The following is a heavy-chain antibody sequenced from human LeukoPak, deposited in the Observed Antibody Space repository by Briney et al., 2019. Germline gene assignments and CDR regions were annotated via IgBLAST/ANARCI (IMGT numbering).Heavy chain of an antibody. CDR2: IYTTGST. V-gene: IGHV4-4*07. D-gene: IGHD4-17*01. CDR1: GGSISSSY. CDR3: ARSRHYGDYPDY. Sequence: SETLSLTCTVSGGSISSSYWSWIRQPAGKGLEWIGRIYTTGSTNYNPSLESRVIMSVDTSKNQFSLKLSSVTAADTAVCYCARSRHYGDYPDYWGQGTLVTVSS. J-gene: IGHJ4*02.